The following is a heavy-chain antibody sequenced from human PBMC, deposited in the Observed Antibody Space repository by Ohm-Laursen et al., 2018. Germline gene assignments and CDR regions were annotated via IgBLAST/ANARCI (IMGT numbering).Heavy chain of an antibody. D-gene: IGHD6-19*01. J-gene: IGHJ4*02. CDR2: ISISAT. CDR1: GGAISSYY. CDR3: ARGFSGWWGRIDY. V-gene: IGHV4-4*07. Sequence: SDTLSLTCTISGGAISSYYWSWIRQPAGKGLEWIGRISISATNYNPSLKSRVTMSVDTSKNQFSLKLSSVTAADTAVYYCARGFSGWWGRIDYWGQGILGTVSS.